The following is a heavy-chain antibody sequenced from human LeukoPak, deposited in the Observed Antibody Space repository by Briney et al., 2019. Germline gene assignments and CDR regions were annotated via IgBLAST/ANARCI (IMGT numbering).Heavy chain of an antibody. D-gene: IGHD3-22*01. Sequence: ASVKVSCKASGYTFTSYDINWLRQATGQGLEWMGWMNPNSGNTGYAQKFQGRVTMTRDTSISTAYMELSRLRSDDTAVYYCARSPIYDSSGYSTSDAFDIWGQGTMVTVSS. CDR2: MNPNSGNT. V-gene: IGHV1-8*01. CDR1: GYTFTSYD. CDR3: ARSPIYDSSGYSTSDAFDI. J-gene: IGHJ3*02.